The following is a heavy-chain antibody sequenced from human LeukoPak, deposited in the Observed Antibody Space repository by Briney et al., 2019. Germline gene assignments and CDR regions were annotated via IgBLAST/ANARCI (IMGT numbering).Heavy chain of an antibody. Sequence: GGSLRLSCAASGFTFDDYGMSWVRQAPGKGLEWVSGINWNGGSTGYADSVKGRFTISRDNAKDSLYLQMNSLRAEDTALYYCARTGKFDRGDYWGQGTLVTVSS. CDR1: GFTFDDYG. V-gene: IGHV3-20*04. D-gene: IGHD4-23*01. CDR2: INWNGGST. J-gene: IGHJ4*02. CDR3: ARTGKFDRGDY.